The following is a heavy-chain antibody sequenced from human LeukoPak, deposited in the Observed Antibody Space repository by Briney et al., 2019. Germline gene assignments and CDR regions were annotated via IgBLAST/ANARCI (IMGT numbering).Heavy chain of an antibody. D-gene: IGHD2-15*01. CDR2: IIPIFGTA. CDR1: GGTFSSYA. J-gene: IGHJ4*02. V-gene: IGHV1-69*05. CDR3: ASTLAYCSGGSCPFDY. Sequence: ASVKVSCKASGGTFSSYAISWVRQAPGQGLEWIGRIIPIFGTANYAQKFQGRVTITTDESTSTAYMELSSLRSEDTAVYYCASTLAYCSGGSCPFDYWGQGTLVTVSS.